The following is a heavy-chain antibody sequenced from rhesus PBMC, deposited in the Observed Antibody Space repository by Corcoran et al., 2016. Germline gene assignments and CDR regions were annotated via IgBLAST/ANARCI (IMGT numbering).Heavy chain of an antibody. CDR3: ERNGGSSSFVRYGFDS. Sequence: QVQLPASGAGLVKPSEPLSLTCAVSGGSISSNYWSWIRQPPGQGLEWVGRMSCDGGSTDYNPSPKSRITISNDTSKIQVSLKLGAVTAAGTAVYYCERNGGSSSFVRYGFDSWGQGVVVTVSS. D-gene: IGHD6-43*01. CDR1: GGSISSNY. V-gene: IGHV4-160*01. J-gene: IGHJ6*01. CDR2: MSCDGGST.